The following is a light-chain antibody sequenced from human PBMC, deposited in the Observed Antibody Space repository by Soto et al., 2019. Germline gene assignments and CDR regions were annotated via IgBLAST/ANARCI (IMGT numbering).Light chain of an antibody. J-gene: IGKJ4*01. CDR1: QSISSW. CDR3: QQYNDYGLT. CDR2: TAS. Sequence: DIQMTQSPSALSASVGDRVTITCRASQSISSWLAWYQQEPGKAPKLLIYTASTLQSGVPSRFSGSGSGTEFTLTISSLQPDDFATYYCQQYNDYGLTFGQGTKVDIK. V-gene: IGKV1-5*03.